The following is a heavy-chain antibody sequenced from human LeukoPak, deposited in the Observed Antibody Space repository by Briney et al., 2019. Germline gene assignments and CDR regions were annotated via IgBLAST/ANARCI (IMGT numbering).Heavy chain of an antibody. V-gene: IGHV4-59*01. D-gene: IGHD6-13*01. CDR3: ARLIAAAGSRYYYYYYGMDV. CDR1: GGSISSYY. Sequence: SETLSLTCTVSGGSISSYYWSWIRQPPGKGLEWIGYIYYSGSTNYNPSLKSRVTISVDTSKNQFSLKLSSVTAADTAVYYCARLIAAAGSRYYYYYYGMDVWGQGTTVTVSS. CDR2: IYYSGST. J-gene: IGHJ6*02.